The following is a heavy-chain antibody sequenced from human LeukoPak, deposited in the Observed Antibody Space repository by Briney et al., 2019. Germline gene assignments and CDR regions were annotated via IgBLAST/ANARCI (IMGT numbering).Heavy chain of an antibody. V-gene: IGHV4-30-2*01. D-gene: IGHD3-22*01. Sequence: SETLSLTCAVSGGSISSGGYSWSWIRQPPGKGLEWIGYIYHSGSTYYNPSLKSRVTISVDRSKNQFSLKLSSVTAADTAVYYCARAPHDYDSSGYSYYYYGMDVWGQGTTVTVSS. CDR1: GGSISSGGYS. CDR2: IYHSGST. J-gene: IGHJ6*02. CDR3: ARAPHDYDSSGYSYYYYGMDV.